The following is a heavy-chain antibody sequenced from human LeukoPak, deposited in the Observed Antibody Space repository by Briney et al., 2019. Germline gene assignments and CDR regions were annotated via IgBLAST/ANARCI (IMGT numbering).Heavy chain of an antibody. CDR3: ARPGGYGVQPLDF. V-gene: IGHV3-21*01. CDR1: GFTFSGYR. D-gene: IGHD5-12*01. Sequence: PGGSLRLSCGASGFTFSGYRMNWVRQAPGKGREWVSSISTSSSYIYYADSAQGRFTISRDNAKKSLYLQMNSLRAEDTAVYYCARPGGYGVQPLDFWGQGTLVTVST. CDR2: ISTSSSYI. J-gene: IGHJ4*02.